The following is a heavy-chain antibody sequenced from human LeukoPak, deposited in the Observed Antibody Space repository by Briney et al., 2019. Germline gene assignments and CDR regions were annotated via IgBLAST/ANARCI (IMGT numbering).Heavy chain of an antibody. J-gene: IGHJ4*02. D-gene: IGHD3-16*01. CDR2: ISESGGAI. Sequence: GGSLRLSCAASGFTFSNYDMNWVRQAPGKGPEWISYISESGGAIYYAESVKGRFTISRDNARNSVSLQMNSLRAEDTAIYYCARDGGGSGFKYDFDNWGQGTLVTVSS. V-gene: IGHV3-48*03. CDR1: GFTFSNYD. CDR3: ARDGGGSGFKYDFDN.